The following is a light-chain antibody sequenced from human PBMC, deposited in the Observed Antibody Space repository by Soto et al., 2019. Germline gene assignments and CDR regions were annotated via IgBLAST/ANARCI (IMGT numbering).Light chain of an antibody. CDR2: KAS. CDR1: QSISNW. V-gene: IGKV1-5*03. Sequence: DIQMTQSPATLSASVGDRATITCRASQSISNWLAWYQQKPGKAPNLLIYKASNLESGVPSRFSGSGSGTEFTLTICSLQPDDFANYYCHRYNGTFGQGTKVDIK. J-gene: IGKJ1*01. CDR3: HRYNGT.